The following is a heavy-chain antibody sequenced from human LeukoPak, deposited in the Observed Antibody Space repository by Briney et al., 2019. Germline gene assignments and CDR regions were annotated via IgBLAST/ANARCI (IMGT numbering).Heavy chain of an antibody. J-gene: IGHJ6*02. V-gene: IGHV3-21*01. CDR3: ARDSWEGYGDYRTYYYYGMDV. D-gene: IGHD4-17*01. CDR2: ISSSSYI. CDR1: GFTFSSYS. Sequence: GGSLRLSCAASGFTFSSYSMNWVRQAPGKGLEWVSSISSSSYIYYADSVKGRFTISRGNAKNSLYLQMNSLRAEDTAVYYCARDSWEGYGDYRTYYYYGMDVWGQGTTVTVSS.